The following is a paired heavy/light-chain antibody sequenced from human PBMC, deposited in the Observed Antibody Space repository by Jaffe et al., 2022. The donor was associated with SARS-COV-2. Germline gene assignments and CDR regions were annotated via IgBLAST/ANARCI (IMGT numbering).Heavy chain of an antibody. V-gene: IGHV4-31*03. J-gene: IGHJ5*02. CDR2: IYYSGST. CDR3: ARVNGDGYYDSSDLDEDWFDP. Sequence: QVQLQESGPGLVKPSQTLSLTCTVSGGSISSGGYYWSWIRQHPGKGLEWIGYIYYSGSTYYNPSLKSRVTISVDTSKNQFSLKLSSVTAADTAVYYCARVNGDGYYDSSDLDEDWFDPWGQGTLVTVSS. D-gene: IGHD3-22*01. CDR1: GGSISSGGYY.
Light chain of an antibody. Sequence: EIVLTQSPATLSLSPGERATLSCRASQSVSSYLAWYQQKPGQAPRLLIYDASNRATGIPARFSGSGSGTDFTLTISSLEPEDFAVYYCQQRSNWPITFGQGTRLEIK. CDR3: QQRSNWPIT. CDR1: QSVSSY. J-gene: IGKJ5*01. CDR2: DAS. V-gene: IGKV3-11*01.